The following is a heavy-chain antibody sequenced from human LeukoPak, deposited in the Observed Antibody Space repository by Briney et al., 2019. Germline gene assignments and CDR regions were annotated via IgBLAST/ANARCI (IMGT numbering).Heavy chain of an antibody. CDR1: GYSITSGYY. CDR2: IYHSGST. J-gene: IGHJ5*02. CDR3: ARAESSWYDWFDP. Sequence: SETLSLTCTVSGYSITSGYYWGGIRQPPGKGLEWIGSIYHSGSTYYNPSLKSRVTISVDTSKNQFSLKLSSVTAADTAVYYCARAESSWYDWFDPWGQGTLVTVSS. V-gene: IGHV4-38-2*02. D-gene: IGHD6-13*01.